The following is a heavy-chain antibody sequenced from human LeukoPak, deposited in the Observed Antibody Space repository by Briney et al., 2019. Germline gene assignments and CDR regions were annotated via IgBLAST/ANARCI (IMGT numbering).Heavy chain of an antibody. CDR3: AREGLVMVYATEDAFDI. V-gene: IGHV3-21*01. D-gene: IGHD2-8*01. Sequence: GGSLRLSCAASGFTFSSYSMNWVRQAPGKGLEWVSSISSSSSYIYYADSVKGRFTISRDNARNSLYLQMNSLRAEDTAVYYCAREGLVMVYATEDAFDIWGQGTMATVSS. CDR1: GFTFSSYS. CDR2: ISSSSSYI. J-gene: IGHJ3*02.